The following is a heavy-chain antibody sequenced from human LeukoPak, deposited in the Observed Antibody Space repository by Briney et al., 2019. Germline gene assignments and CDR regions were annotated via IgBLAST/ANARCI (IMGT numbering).Heavy chain of an antibody. D-gene: IGHD6-13*01. V-gene: IGHV4-39*07. CDR1: GGSISSSSYY. CDR2: IYYSGST. Sequence: SETLSLTCTVSGGSISSSSYYWGWIRQPPGKGLEWIGSIYYSGSTYYNPSLKSRVTISVDTSKNQFSLKLSSVTAADTAVYYCARAGIAAARDAFDIWGQGTMVTVSS. J-gene: IGHJ3*02. CDR3: ARAGIAAARDAFDI.